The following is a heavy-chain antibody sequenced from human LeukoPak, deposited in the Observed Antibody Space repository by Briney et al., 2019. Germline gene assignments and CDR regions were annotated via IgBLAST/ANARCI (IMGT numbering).Heavy chain of an antibody. J-gene: IGHJ4*02. CDR2: TSPRSTTT. V-gene: IGHV3-48*01. CDR3: ARVYYGSGSYVRPYYFDY. CDR1: GFTFSSYS. Sequence: GGSLRLSCAASGFTFSSYSMNWVRQAPGKGLEWVSYTSPRSTTTYYADSVKGRFTISRDNDKKSLYLQVNSLRAEDTAVYYCARVYYGSGSYVRPYYFDYWGQGTLVTVSS. D-gene: IGHD3-10*01.